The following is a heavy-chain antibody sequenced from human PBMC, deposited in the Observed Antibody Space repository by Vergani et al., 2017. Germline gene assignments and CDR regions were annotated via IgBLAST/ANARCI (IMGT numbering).Heavy chain of an antibody. CDR1: GFTFSSYG. D-gene: IGHD6-19*01. Sequence: QVQLVESGGGVVQPGRSLRLSCAASGFTFSSYGMHWVRQAPGKGLEWVAVISYDGSNNYYTDSVKGRFTISRDNSKNTLYLQMNSLRAEDTAVYYCAKGIIAVAGTEYFQHWGQGTLVTVSS. V-gene: IGHV3-30*18. J-gene: IGHJ1*01. CDR3: AKGIIAVAGTEYFQH. CDR2: ISYDGSNN.